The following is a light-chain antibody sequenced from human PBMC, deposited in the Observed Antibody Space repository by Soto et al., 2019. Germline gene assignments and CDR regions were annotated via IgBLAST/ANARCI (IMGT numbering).Light chain of an antibody. J-gene: IGKJ5*01. CDR2: DAS. Sequence: EIGMTQSPATLSVSPGERVTLSCTASQSVKNNVAWYQQRPGQAPRLLIYDASTAATGIPGRFSGSVSGTEFTLTISSLQSEDSAVYYCHQYDYLITFGQGTRLEIK. CDR3: HQYDYLIT. CDR1: QSVKNN. V-gene: IGKV3-15*01.